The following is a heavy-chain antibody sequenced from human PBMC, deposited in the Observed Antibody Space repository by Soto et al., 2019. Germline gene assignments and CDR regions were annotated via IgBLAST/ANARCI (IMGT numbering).Heavy chain of an antibody. D-gene: IGHD3-16*01. V-gene: IGHV1-3*01. Sequence: ASVKVSCKASGYTFTSYAMHWVRQAPGQRLEWMGWINAGNGNTKYSQKFQGRVTITRDTPASTAYMELSSLRSEDTAVYYCATATHYLGEFLSSWGQGTLVTVSS. CDR1: GYTFTSYA. J-gene: IGHJ5*02. CDR3: ATATHYLGEFLSS. CDR2: INAGNGNT.